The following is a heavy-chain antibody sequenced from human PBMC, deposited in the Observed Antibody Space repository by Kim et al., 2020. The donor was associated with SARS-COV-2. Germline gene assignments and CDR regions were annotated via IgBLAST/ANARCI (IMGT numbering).Heavy chain of an antibody. D-gene: IGHD1-26*01. CDR1: GFTFSSYS. Sequence: GGSLRHSCAASGFTFSSYSMNWVRQAPGKGLEWVSSISSSSSYIYYADSVKGRFTISRDNAKNSLYLQMNSLRAEDTAVYYCARQEGMVADAVGYYYGMDVWGQGTTVTVSS. CDR2: ISSSSSYI. V-gene: IGHV3-21*01. CDR3: ARQEGMVADAVGYYYGMDV. J-gene: IGHJ6*02.